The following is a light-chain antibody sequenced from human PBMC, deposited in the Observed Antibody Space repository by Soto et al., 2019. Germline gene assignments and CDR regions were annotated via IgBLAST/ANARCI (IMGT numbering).Light chain of an antibody. V-gene: IGKV3-15*01. CDR3: QQYNSRPPWT. CDR1: QSVRSN. Sequence: EIVMTHSPATLSEPPWERATLSCRASQSVRSNVAWYQQKPGQAPRLLIYGASTRATGIPARFSGSGSGTEFTLTISSLQSEDFAIYYCQQYNSRPPWTFGQGTKVDIK. CDR2: GAS. J-gene: IGKJ1*01.